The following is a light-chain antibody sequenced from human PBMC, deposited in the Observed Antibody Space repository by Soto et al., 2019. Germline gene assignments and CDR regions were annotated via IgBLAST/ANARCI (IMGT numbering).Light chain of an antibody. Sequence: EIVLTQSPGTLSLSPGERATLSCRASQIINSSYLASYQQKPRRAPRLLIYGASTRATGIPDRFSGSGSGTDFTLTISGLDPEDFAVYYCQQYGSSPPITFGQGTRLEIK. CDR1: QIINSSY. J-gene: IGKJ5*01. V-gene: IGKV3-20*01. CDR3: QQYGSSPPIT. CDR2: GAS.